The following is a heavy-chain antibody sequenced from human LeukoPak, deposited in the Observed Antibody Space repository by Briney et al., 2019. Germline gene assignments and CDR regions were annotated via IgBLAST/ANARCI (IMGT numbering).Heavy chain of an antibody. CDR3: ARRRDLYSGSYYPFDY. J-gene: IGHJ4*02. CDR2: IYPGDSET. D-gene: IGHD1-26*01. V-gene: IGHV5-51*01. CDR1: GYRFTNYW. Sequence: GESLKISCKGSGYRFTNYWIGWVRQMPGKGLEWMGIIYPGDSETRYSPSFQGQVTISADKSISTAYLQWSSLRASDTAMYYCARRRDLYSGSYYPFDYWGQGTLVTVSS.